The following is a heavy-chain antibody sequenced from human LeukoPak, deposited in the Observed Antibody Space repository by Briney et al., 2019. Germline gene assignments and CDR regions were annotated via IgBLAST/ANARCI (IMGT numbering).Heavy chain of an antibody. CDR1: GGSFSGYY. Sequence: ETLSLTCAVYGGSFSGYYWSWIRQPPGKGLEWVSSISTSSSYIYYADSVKGRFTISRDNAKNSLYLQMNSLRAEDTAVDYCARVDPGSYLMFYYVDFWGQGTLVTVSS. CDR3: ARVDPGSYLMFYYVDF. D-gene: IGHD3-10*01. V-gene: IGHV3-21*01. J-gene: IGHJ4*02. CDR2: ISTSSSYI.